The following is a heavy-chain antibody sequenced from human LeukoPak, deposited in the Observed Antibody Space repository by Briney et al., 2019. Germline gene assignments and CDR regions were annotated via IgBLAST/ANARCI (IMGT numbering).Heavy chain of an antibody. V-gene: IGHV4-39*01. D-gene: IGHD3-3*01. CDR1: GGSISSISYN. J-gene: IGHJ4*02. Sequence: SDTLSLTCTISGGSISSISYNWGWIRQPPGKGLEWIGSIYYTGSTYYNPSLKSRVTVSVDTSKNQFSLNLRSVTAADTAVYYCARRGLDYDFWSGYYTGYYFDYWGQGTLVTVSS. CDR3: ARRGLDYDFWSGYYTGYYFDY. CDR2: IYYTGST.